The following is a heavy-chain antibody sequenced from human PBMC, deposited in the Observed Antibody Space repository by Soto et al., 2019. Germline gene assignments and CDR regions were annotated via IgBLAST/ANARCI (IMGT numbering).Heavy chain of an antibody. Sequence: SETLSLTCTVSGGSISSSSYYWGWIRQPPGKGLEWIGSIYHSGSTYYNPSLKSRVTISVDTSKNQFSLKLSSVTAADTAVYYCATPRGETSQFYYGSGSYHIWGQGTMVTVSS. CDR2: IYHSGST. CDR3: ATPRGETSQFYYGSGSYHI. V-gene: IGHV4-39*01. CDR1: GGSISSSSYY. D-gene: IGHD3-10*01. J-gene: IGHJ3*02.